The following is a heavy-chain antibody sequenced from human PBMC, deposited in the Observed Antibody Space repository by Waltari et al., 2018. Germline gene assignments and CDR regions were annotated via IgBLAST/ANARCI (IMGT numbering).Heavy chain of an antibody. Sequence: QVQRQEWGPGVVKPSESLSLTCAVSGYSISRCTYWGWIRQPPGKGLEWVAFIRYDGSNKYYAASVKGRFTISRDNSKNTLYLQMNSLIAEDTAVYYCAKERSSWEPFDYWGQGTLVTVSS. J-gene: IGHJ4*02. CDR2: IRYDGSNK. CDR3: AKERSSWEPFDY. CDR1: GYSISRCT. D-gene: IGHD6-13*01. V-gene: IGHV3-30*02.